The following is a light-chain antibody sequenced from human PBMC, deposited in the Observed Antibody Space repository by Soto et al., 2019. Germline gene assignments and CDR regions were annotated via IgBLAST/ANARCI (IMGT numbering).Light chain of an antibody. Sequence: QSALTQPPSASGSPGQSVTISCTVTSSDVGGYNYVSWYQQHPGKSPKLMIYEVSKRPSGFPDRFSGSKSGNTASLTVSGLQAEDEADYYCSSYAGRDNFVVFGGGTKLTVL. CDR1: SSDVGGYNY. V-gene: IGLV2-8*01. CDR3: SSYAGRDNFVV. J-gene: IGLJ2*01. CDR2: EVS.